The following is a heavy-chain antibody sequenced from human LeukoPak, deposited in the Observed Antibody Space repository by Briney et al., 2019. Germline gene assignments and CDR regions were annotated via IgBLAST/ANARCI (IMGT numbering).Heavy chain of an antibody. D-gene: IGHD3-22*01. CDR2: IIPIFGTA. Sequence: SVNVSCKASGGTFSSYAISWVRQAPGQGLEWMGGIIPIFGTANYAQKFQGRVTITADESTSTAYMELSSLRSEDTAVYYCARTYYYDSSGYYLALGYFQHWGQGTLVTVSS. J-gene: IGHJ1*01. CDR1: GGTFSSYA. CDR3: ARTYYYDSSGYYLALGYFQH. V-gene: IGHV1-69*13.